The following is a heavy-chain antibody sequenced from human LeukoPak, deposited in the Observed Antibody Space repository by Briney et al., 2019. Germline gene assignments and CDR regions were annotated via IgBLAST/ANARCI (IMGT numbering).Heavy chain of an antibody. CDR3: ARPLLPYCTNGVCYEAGRLWFDP. J-gene: IGHJ5*02. CDR1: GYTFTGYY. D-gene: IGHD2-8*01. Sequence: GASVKVSCKASGYTFTGYYMHWVRQAPGQGLEWMGWINPNSGGTNYAQKFQGRVTMTRDTSISTAYMELSRLRSDDTAVYYCARPLLPYCTNGVCYEAGRLWFDPWGRGTLVTVSS. CDR2: INPNSGGT. V-gene: IGHV1-2*02.